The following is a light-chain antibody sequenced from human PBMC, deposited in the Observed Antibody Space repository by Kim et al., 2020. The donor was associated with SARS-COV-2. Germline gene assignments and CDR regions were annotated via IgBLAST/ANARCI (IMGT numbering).Light chain of an antibody. J-gene: IGLJ3*02. CDR2: GKY. V-gene: IGLV3-19*01. CDR3: NSRDSSGNHLV. Sequence: ALGQEVRITCQGGSLRKYYASWYQQKPGQAPVLVIYGKYNRPSGIPDRFSGSRSGNTASLTITGAQAEDEADYYCNSRDSSGNHLVFGGGTQLTVL. CDR1: SLRKYY.